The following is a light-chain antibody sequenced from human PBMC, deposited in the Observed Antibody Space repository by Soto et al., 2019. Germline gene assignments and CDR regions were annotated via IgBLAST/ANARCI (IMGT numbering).Light chain of an antibody. CDR1: QGISSA. CDR2: DAS. Sequence: PSSLSASVGARVTITCRASQGISSALAWYQQRPGRVPKLLIYDASSLESGVPSRFSGSGSGTDFTLTISSLQPEDFATYYCQQFNRYGITFGQGTRLEI. CDR3: QQFNRYGIT. V-gene: IGKV1-13*02. J-gene: IGKJ5*01.